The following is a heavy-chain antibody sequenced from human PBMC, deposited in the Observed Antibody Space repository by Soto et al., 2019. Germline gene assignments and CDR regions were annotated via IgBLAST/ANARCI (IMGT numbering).Heavy chain of an antibody. J-gene: IGHJ4*02. CDR3: ARTHWVSGTEY. D-gene: IGHD6-19*01. CDR2: VYNSGNT. V-gene: IGHV4-4*07. Sequence: QVQLQESGPGLVKPSETLSLTCTVSGGSMTGYFWTWIRQSAGKGLEWIGHVYNSGNTDYNPSLASRITMAVDTSKREFSLKVKSVTAADTGVYYCARTHWVSGTEYWGQGTLVTVSS. CDR1: GGSMTGYF.